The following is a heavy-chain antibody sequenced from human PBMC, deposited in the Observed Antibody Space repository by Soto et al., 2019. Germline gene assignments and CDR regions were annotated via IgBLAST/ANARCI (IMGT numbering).Heavy chain of an antibody. V-gene: IGHV3-23*04. CDR3: AKQARLLPSKYYFAS. Sequence: EVQLVGSGGGLVQPGGSLRLSCAASGFTFNCCAMSWVRLAPGKGLEWVANINDIATTTNYADSVKGVFTISRDQSKNPLYLLMTNLRAEDTAVYFCAKQARLLPSKYYFASWAQGTQVTVSS. D-gene: IGHD3-10*01. J-gene: IGHJ4*02. CDR2: INDIATTT. CDR1: GFTFNCCA.